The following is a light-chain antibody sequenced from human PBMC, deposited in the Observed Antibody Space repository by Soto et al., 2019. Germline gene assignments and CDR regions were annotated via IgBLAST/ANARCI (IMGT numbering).Light chain of an antibody. CDR1: RSVGRK. CDR3: QQYSNWLTIT. V-gene: IGKV3-15*01. Sequence: EIVMTQSPDTLSVSPGDRATLSCRDSRSVGRKLAWYQHKHGQAPRLLXYGTSIRANGIPVRISGSGSGTEFSLTISSLQSADFAVYDYQQYSNWLTITFGQGTRLEIK. CDR2: GTS. J-gene: IGKJ5*01.